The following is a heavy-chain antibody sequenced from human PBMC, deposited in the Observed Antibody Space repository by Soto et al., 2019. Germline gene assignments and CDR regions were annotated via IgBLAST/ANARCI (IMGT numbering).Heavy chain of an antibody. D-gene: IGHD6-13*01. CDR3: ARTQGSSWDPTIILDY. CDR1: GGSISSYY. V-gene: IGHV4-59*12. CDR2: IYYSGST. Sequence: PSETLSLTCTVSGGSISSYYCSWIRHPPGKGLEGIGYIYYSGSTNYNPSLKSRVTISVDTSKNQFSLKLSSVTAADTAVYYCARTQGSSWDPTIILDYWGRGTLVTVSS. J-gene: IGHJ4*01.